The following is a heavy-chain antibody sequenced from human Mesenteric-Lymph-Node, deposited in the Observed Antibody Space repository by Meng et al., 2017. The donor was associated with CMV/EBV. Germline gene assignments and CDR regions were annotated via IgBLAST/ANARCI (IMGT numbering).Heavy chain of an antibody. CDR2: IYYSGIT. V-gene: IGHV4-39*07. CDR1: GGSINSSSFY. CDR3: ARERVVPPVISF. D-gene: IGHD2-2*01. J-gene: IGHJ1*01. Sequence: GSLRLSCNVSGGSINSSSFYWGWIRQPPGKGLEWIGAIYYSGITYYSPSLTSRVTISVDTSKNQYSLKLSSVTAADTAVYYCARERVVPPVISFWGQGTLVTVSS.